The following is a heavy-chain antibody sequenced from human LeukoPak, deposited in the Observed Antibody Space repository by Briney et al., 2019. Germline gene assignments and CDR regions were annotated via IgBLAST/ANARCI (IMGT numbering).Heavy chain of an antibody. Sequence: GASVKVSCKASGYTFTSYGISWVRQAPGQGLEWMGWISAYNGNTNYAQKLQGRVTMTTDTSTSTAYMELRSLRSDDTAVYYCARDRTTVTYDAFDIWGQGTMVTVSS. CDR1: GYTFTSYG. CDR3: ARDRTTVTYDAFDI. J-gene: IGHJ3*02. CDR2: ISAYNGNT. V-gene: IGHV1-18*01. D-gene: IGHD4-17*01.